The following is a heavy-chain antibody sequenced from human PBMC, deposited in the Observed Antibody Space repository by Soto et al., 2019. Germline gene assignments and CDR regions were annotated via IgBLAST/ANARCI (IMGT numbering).Heavy chain of an antibody. Sequence: QVQLQESGPGLVKPSQTLSLTCTVSGGSISSGGYYWSWIRQHPGKGLGWIGYIYYSGSTYYNPSLKSRVTISVDTSKNQFSLKLSSVTAADTAVYYCARAITHDFLGGYYLDYWGQGTLVTVSS. CDR3: ARAITHDFLGGYYLDY. V-gene: IGHV4-31*03. CDR1: GGSISSGGYY. CDR2: IYYSGST. J-gene: IGHJ4*02. D-gene: IGHD3-3*01.